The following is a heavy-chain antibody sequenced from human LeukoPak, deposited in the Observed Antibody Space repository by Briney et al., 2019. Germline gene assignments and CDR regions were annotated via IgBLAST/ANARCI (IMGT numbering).Heavy chain of an antibody. Sequence: ASVKVSCKASGYTFTRYDINWVRQATGQGLEWLGWVNTKSGNTGSAQNFQGRVTITRDTSINTAYMELSSLRSEDTAIYYCARVDGSPDYWGQGTPVTVSS. CDR2: VNTKSGNT. D-gene: IGHD2-15*01. CDR1: GYTFTRYD. J-gene: IGHJ4*02. CDR3: ARVDGSPDY. V-gene: IGHV1-8*03.